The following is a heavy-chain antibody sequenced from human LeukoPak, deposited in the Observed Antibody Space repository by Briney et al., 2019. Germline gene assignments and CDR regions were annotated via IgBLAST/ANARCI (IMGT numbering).Heavy chain of an antibody. CDR1: GFIFNDYS. CDR3: ARDHNYAFDN. V-gene: IGHV3-48*04. J-gene: IGHJ4*02. Sequence: GGSLRLSCAASGFIFNDYSMNWVRQASGKGLEWISYIGIDSGNTKYADSVKGRFTISGDNAKSSLYLQMNSLRVEDTAVYYCARDHNYAFDNWGQGTLVTVSS. D-gene: IGHD4-11*01. CDR2: IGIDSGNT.